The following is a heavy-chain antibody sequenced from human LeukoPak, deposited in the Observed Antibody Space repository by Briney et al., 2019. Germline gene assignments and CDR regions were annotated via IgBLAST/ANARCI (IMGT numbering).Heavy chain of an antibody. J-gene: IGHJ4*02. V-gene: IGHV1-69*06. CDR1: GGTFSSYA. CDR3: ARPANSGWSNYFDY. Sequence: ASVKVSCKASGGTFSSYAISWVRQAPGQGLEWMGGIIPIFGTANYAQKLQGRVTITADKSTSTAYMELSSLRSEDTAVYYCARPANSGWSNYFDYWGQGTLVTVSS. CDR2: IIPIFGTA. D-gene: IGHD6-19*01.